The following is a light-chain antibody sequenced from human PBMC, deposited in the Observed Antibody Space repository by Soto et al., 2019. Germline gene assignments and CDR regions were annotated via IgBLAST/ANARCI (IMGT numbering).Light chain of an antibody. CDR2: GTS. J-gene: IGKJ5*01. V-gene: IGKV3-20*01. Sequence: EIVFTQSPGTLSLSPGGRATHSCRDCQSVPRSYLAWYQQKPGQAPRLLIYGTSSRATGIPDRFSGSGSGTDFTLTISRLEPEDFAVFYCQQYGSSITFGQGTRLEIK. CDR1: QSVPRSY. CDR3: QQYGSSIT.